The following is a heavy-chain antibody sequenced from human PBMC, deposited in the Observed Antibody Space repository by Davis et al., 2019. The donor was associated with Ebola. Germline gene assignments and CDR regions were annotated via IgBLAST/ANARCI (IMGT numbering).Heavy chain of an antibody. J-gene: IGHJ5*02. CDR1: GYFIGTGYY. CDR3: ARAPIAGAGTRWGTRWFDP. CDR2: MHYSGRT. V-gene: IGHV4-38-2*01. Sequence: PGGSLRLSCAVSGYFIGTGYYWGWIRQSPGKGLEWIGSMHYSGRTNYNPSLKSRVTISVDTSKNQFSLNLSSVTAADTAVYYCARAPIAGAGTRWGTRWFDPWGQGTLVTVSS. D-gene: IGHD6-13*01.